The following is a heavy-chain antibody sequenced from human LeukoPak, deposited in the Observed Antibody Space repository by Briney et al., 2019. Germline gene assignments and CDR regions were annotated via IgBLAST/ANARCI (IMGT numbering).Heavy chain of an antibody. CDR3: ASMDYSKGYFDY. D-gene: IGHD4-4*01. CDR2: ISYDGSNK. V-gene: IGHV3-30*09. CDR1: GFTFSSYA. J-gene: IGHJ4*02. Sequence: PGGSLRLSCAASGFTFSSYAMHWVRQAPGKGLEWVAVISYDGSNKYYADSVKGRFAISRDNSKNTLYLQMNSLRAEDTAVYYCASMDYSKGYFDYWGQGTLVTVSS.